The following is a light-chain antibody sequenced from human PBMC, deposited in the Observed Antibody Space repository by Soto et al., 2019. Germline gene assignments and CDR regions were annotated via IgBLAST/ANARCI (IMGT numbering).Light chain of an antibody. Sequence: EIVMTQSPATVSVSPGERATLSCRASQSVSSNLAWYQQKPGQAPRLLIYGASTRATGIPARFSCSGSGTEFTLTISSLQSEDFAGYYCQQYNNWPLTFGGGTKVEIK. CDR3: QQYNNWPLT. CDR2: GAS. CDR1: QSVSSN. J-gene: IGKJ4*01. V-gene: IGKV3-15*01.